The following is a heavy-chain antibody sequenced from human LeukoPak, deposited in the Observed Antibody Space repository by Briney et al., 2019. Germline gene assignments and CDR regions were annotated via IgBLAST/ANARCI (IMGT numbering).Heavy chain of an antibody. D-gene: IGHD3-10*01. CDR1: GFTFSSYA. Sequence: GGSLRLSCAASGFTFSSYAISWVRQAPGKGLEWVSAISGSGGSTYYADSVKGRFTISRDNSKNTLYLQMNSLRAEDTAVYYCAKGDYYGSGLDYWGQGAPVTVSS. J-gene: IGHJ4*02. V-gene: IGHV3-23*01. CDR3: AKGDYYGSGLDY. CDR2: ISGSGGST.